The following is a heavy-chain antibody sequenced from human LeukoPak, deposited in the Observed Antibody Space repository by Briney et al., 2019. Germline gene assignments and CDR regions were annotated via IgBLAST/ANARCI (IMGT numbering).Heavy chain of an antibody. D-gene: IGHD3-22*01. J-gene: IGHJ6*03. CDR3: ARGSPYDSSGYYRGYYYYYMDV. CDR2: INHSGST. Sequence: SETLSLTCAVYGGSFSGYYWSWIRQPPGKGLEWIGEINHSGSTNYNPSLKSRVTISVDTSKNQFSLKLSSVTAADTAVYYCARGSPYDSSGYYRGYYYYYMDVWGKGTTVTVSS. CDR1: GGSFSGYY. V-gene: IGHV4-34*01.